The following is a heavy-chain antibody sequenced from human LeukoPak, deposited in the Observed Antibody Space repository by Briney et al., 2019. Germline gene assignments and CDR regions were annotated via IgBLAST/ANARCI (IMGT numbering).Heavy chain of an antibody. Sequence: GESLRLPCAASGFTFSSYAMSWVRQAPGKGLEWVSAISGSDGSTYYADSVKGRFTISRDNSKNTLYLQVSGLRAEDTAAYYCAKLMVAYSSSRFDYWGQGTLVTVSS. CDR2: ISGSDGST. D-gene: IGHD6-13*01. CDR1: GFTFSSYA. CDR3: AKLMVAYSSSRFDY. J-gene: IGHJ4*02. V-gene: IGHV3-23*01.